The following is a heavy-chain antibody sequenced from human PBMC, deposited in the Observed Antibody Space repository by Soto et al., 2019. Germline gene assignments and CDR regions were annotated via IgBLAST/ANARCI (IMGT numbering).Heavy chain of an antibody. CDR3: ASMVRGVMGLDY. CDR1: GGSISSGGYY. V-gene: IGHV4-31*03. D-gene: IGHD3-10*01. CDR2: IYYSGST. Sequence: QVQLQESGPGLVKPSQTLSLTCTVSGGSISSGGYYWSWIRQHPGKGLEWIGYIYYSGSTYYNPSLKSRVTSAVDTSKNQFSLQLSSVTAADTAVYYCASMVRGVMGLDYWGQGTLVTVSS. J-gene: IGHJ4*02.